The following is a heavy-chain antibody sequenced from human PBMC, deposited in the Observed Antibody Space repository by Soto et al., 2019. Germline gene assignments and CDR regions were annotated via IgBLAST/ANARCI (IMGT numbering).Heavy chain of an antibody. CDR1: GYSFTSYW. CDR2: IYPGDSDT. V-gene: IGHV5-51*01. J-gene: IGHJ4*02. CDR3: ARRLAAAEYFDY. Sequence: LGESLKISCKGSGYSFTSYWIGWVRQMPGKGLEWMGIIYPGDSDTRYNPTFQGQVTISADKSLSTAYLQWSSLKASDSAMYYCARRLAAAEYFDYWAQGTLVTVSS. D-gene: IGHD6-13*01.